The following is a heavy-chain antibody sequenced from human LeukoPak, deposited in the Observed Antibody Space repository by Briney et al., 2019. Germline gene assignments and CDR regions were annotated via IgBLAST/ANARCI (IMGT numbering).Heavy chain of an antibody. J-gene: IGHJ4*02. Sequence: SSVKVSCKASGGTFSSHAISWVRQAPGQGLEWMGRIIPILGIANYAQKFQGRVTITADKSTSTAYMELSSLRSEDTAVYYCAANTISLYYFDYWGQGTLSPSPQ. D-gene: IGHD3-9*01. CDR3: AANTISLYYFDY. CDR2: IIPILGIA. V-gene: IGHV1-69*04. CDR1: GGTFSSHA.